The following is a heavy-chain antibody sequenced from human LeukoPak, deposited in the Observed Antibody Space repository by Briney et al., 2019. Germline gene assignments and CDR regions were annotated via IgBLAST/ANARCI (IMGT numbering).Heavy chain of an antibody. J-gene: IGHJ5*02. V-gene: IGHV4-59*08. Sequence: SETLSLTCAVSGASISTYYWSWIRQPPGKGLEWIGYIYYSGSTNYNPSLKSRVSISVDTPKNQFSLKLSSLTAADTAVYYCAIHQRGANWFDPWGQGTLVTVSS. D-gene: IGHD1-26*01. CDR1: GASISTYY. CDR3: AIHQRGANWFDP. CDR2: IYYSGST.